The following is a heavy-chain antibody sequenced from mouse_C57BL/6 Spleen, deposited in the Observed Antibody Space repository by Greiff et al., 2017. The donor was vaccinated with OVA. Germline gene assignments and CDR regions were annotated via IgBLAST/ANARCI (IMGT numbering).Heavy chain of an antibody. CDR1: GFTFSDYG. Sequence: EVHLVESGGGLVKPGGSLKLSCAASGFTFSDYGMHWVRQAPEKGLEWVAYISSGSSTIYYADTVKGRFTISSDTDKNTLFLQMTSLRSEDTAMYYCARPYYYGSSWGFAYWGQGTLVTVSA. CDR2: ISSGSSTI. J-gene: IGHJ3*01. CDR3: ARPYYYGSSWGFAY. D-gene: IGHD1-1*01. V-gene: IGHV5-17*01.